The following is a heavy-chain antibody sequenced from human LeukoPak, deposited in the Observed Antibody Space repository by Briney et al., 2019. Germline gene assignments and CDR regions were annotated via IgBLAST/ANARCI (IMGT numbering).Heavy chain of an antibody. J-gene: IGHJ4*02. V-gene: IGHV3-21*06. CDR1: GLTFSTSG. CDR2: IGPTGSDR. D-gene: IGHD1-14*01. CDR3: ATETNGRHYGY. Sequence: GGSLRLSCTASGLTFSTSGFNWVRQAPGKGLEWVASIGPTGSDRYHADSIKGRFTISRDNANNFLYLQMNSLRAEDTAVYYCATETNGRHYGYWGQGTLLTVSS.